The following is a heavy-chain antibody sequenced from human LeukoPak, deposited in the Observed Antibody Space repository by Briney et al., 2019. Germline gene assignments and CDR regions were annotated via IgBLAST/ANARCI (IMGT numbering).Heavy chain of an antibody. Sequence: APVKVFSKASGYTFTSYGISWVRQAPGQGLEWMGWISAYNGNTNYAQKLQGRVTMTTDTSTSTAYMELRSLRSDDTAVYCCARTQGYSGYDYDYYYYGMDVWGQGTTVTVSS. CDR1: GYTFTSYG. J-gene: IGHJ6*02. CDR3: ARTQGYSGYDYDYYYYGMDV. V-gene: IGHV1-18*01. CDR2: ISAYNGNT. D-gene: IGHD5-12*01.